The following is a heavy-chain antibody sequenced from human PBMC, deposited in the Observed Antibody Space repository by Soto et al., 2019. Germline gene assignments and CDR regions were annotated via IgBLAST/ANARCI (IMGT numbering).Heavy chain of an antibody. Sequence: PSETLSLTCTVSGGSISSSSHFWGWIRQPPGKGLEWIGSIYYSGSTYYNPSLKSRVTISVDSSKNQFSLKLNSVTAADTAVFYCAREGGGAWFDPWGQGTLVTVPS. CDR2: IYYSGST. CDR1: GGSISSSSHF. CDR3: AREGGGAWFDP. D-gene: IGHD3-16*01. J-gene: IGHJ5*02. V-gene: IGHV4-39*02.